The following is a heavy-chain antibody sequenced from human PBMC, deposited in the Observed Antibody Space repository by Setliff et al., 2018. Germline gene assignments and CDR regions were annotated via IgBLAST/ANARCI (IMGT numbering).Heavy chain of an antibody. J-gene: IGHJ3*02. CDR3: ARDVFPYHYEGAFDI. D-gene: IGHD3-22*01. CDR2: INPSSGRT. V-gene: IGHV1-46*01. CDR1: GYTFTSHY. Sequence: GASVKVSCKVSGYTFTSHYMHWVRQAPGLGLEWMGTINPSSGRTSYAQKFQGRVTMTRDTSTSTVYMDMSSLRSEDTAVYYCARDVFPYHYEGAFDIWGQGTTVTVSS.